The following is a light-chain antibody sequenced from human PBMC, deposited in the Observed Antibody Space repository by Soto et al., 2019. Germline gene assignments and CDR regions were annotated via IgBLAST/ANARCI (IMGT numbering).Light chain of an antibody. V-gene: IGKV3-11*01. CDR1: HSVDTW. CDR3: QQRSTAMT. J-gene: IGKJ3*01. Sequence: EIVLTQSPVTLSLSPGERATLSCRASHSVDTWLAWYQQKPGQAPRLLIYNASNRAPGIPARFSGSGSGTDFTLTISSLEPEDFAVYYCQQRSTAMTFGPGTRVDIK. CDR2: NAS.